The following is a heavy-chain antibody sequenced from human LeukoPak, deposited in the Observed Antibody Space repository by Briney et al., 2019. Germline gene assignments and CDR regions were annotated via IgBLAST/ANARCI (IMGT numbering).Heavy chain of an antibody. CDR2: IDSSDSYT. D-gene: IGHD3-10*01. Sequence: GESLRISCKGSGYSFTSYWISWGRQMPGKGLEGMGRIDSSDSYTNYSPSFQGHVTISADKSISTAYLQWSSLKASDTAMYYCARNMVRGVIRGDSWGQGTLVTVSS. CDR1: GYSFTSYW. V-gene: IGHV5-10-1*01. CDR3: ARNMVRGVIRGDS. J-gene: IGHJ4*02.